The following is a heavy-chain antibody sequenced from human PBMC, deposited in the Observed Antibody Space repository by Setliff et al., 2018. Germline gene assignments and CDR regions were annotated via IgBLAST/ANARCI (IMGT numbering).Heavy chain of an antibody. CDR3: ARAAGYSSSWYHYYYGMDV. J-gene: IGHJ6*02. D-gene: IGHD6-13*01. Sequence: SETLSLTCTVSGGSISSSSYYWGWIRQPPGKGLEWIGSIYYSGSTYYNPSLKSRVTISGETSKNQFSLKLSSATAADTAVYYCARAAGYSSSWYHYYYGMDVWGQGTTVTVSS. CDR1: GGSISSSSYY. V-gene: IGHV4-39*01. CDR2: IYYSGST.